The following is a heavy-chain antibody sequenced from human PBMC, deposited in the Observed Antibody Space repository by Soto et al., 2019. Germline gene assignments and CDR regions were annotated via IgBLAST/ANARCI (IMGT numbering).Heavy chain of an antibody. V-gene: IGHV1-18*01. CDR2: ISAYNGNT. D-gene: IGHD6-19*01. Sequence: AAGKVSCTASGYTFTSYGLTWVRQAPGQGLEWMGLISAYNGNTNYAQKLQGRVTMTTGTSTRTAYMELRSLRSDDTAVYYCARDWDYSRSWXGIAVGYWGQRTL. CDR1: GYTFTSYG. J-gene: IGHJ4*01. CDR3: ARDWDYSRSWXGIAVGY.